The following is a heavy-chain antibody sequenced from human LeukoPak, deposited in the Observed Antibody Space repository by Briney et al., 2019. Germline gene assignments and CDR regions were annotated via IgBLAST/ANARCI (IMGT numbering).Heavy chain of an antibody. CDR3: ARDCSSSSEPILGY. D-gene: IGHD6-6*01. CDR1: GYTFTSYG. V-gene: IGHV1-18*01. CDR2: ISAYNGNT. J-gene: IGHJ4*02. Sequence: GASVKVSCKASGYTFTSYGISWVRQAPGQGLEWMGWISAYNGNTNYAQKLQGRVTMTTDTSTSTAYMELRSLRSDDTAVYYWARDCSSSSEPILGYWGQGTLVTVSS.